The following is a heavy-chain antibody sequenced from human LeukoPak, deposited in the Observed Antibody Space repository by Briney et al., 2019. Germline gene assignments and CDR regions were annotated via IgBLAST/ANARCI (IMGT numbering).Heavy chain of an antibody. Sequence: GGSLRLSCAASGFTFSSYGMHWVRQALGKGLEWVAVISYDGSNKYYADSVKGRFTISRDNSKNTLYLQMNSLRAVDTAVYYCAKSSEPYYYDSSGPPPDYWGQGTLVTVSS. V-gene: IGHV3-30*18. J-gene: IGHJ4*02. CDR2: ISYDGSNK. D-gene: IGHD3-22*01. CDR1: GFTFSSYG. CDR3: AKSSEPYYYDSSGPPPDY.